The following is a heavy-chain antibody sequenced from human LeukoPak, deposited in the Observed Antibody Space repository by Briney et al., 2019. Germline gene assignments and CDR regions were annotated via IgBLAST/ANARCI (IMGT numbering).Heavy chain of an antibody. J-gene: IGHJ4*02. D-gene: IGHD3-16*01. Sequence: ASVKVSCKASGYTFTGYYMHWVRQAPGQGLEWMGWINPSSGGTNYAQKFQGRVTMTRDTSISTAYMELSRLRSDDTAVYYCARPLGGGSYNYWGQGTLVTVSS. CDR3: ARPLGGGSYNY. CDR1: GYTFTGYY. V-gene: IGHV1-2*02. CDR2: INPSSGGT.